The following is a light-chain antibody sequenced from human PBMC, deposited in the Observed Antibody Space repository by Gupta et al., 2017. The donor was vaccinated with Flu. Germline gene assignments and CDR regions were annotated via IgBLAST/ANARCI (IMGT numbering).Light chain of an antibody. CDR2: LGS. V-gene: IGKV2-28*01. CDR3: RQALQTPSS. Sequence: DSVMTQSPLSLPVTPGEPASISCRSSQSLLHSNGYNYLDWYLQKPGQSPQLLIYLGSNRASGVPDRFSGSGSGTDFTLKIIRGEAEDVGVYYCRQALQTPSSFGQGTKLEIK. J-gene: IGKJ2*03. CDR1: QSLLHSNGYNY.